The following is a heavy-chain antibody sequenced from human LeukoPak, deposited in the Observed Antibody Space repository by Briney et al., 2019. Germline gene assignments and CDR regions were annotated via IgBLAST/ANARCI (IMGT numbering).Heavy chain of an antibody. J-gene: IGHJ3*02. CDR1: GGSISSYY. CDR3: AIHERQRSYYDILTGYSGPDDFDI. Sequence: PSETLSLTCTVSGGSISSYYWSWIRQPPGKGLEWIGYIYYSGSTNYNPSLKSRVTISVDTSKNQFSLKLSSVTAADTAVYYCAIHERQRSYYDILTGYSGPDDFDICGQGTMVTAS. CDR2: IYYSGST. V-gene: IGHV4-59*08. D-gene: IGHD3-9*01.